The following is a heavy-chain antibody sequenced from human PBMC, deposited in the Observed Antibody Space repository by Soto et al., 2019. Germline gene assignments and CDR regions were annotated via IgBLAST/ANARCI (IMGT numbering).Heavy chain of an antibody. CDR3: ARVTIGGVIVLDY. V-gene: IGHV4-34*01. CDR2: INHSRST. Sequence: QVQLQQWGAGLLKPSETLSLTCAVYGGSFSGYYWSWIRQPPGKGLEWIGEINHSRSTNYNPSLTSRVTISVDTSKNQFSLKLSSVTAADTAVYYCARVTIGGVIVLDYWGQGTLVTVSS. J-gene: IGHJ4*02. CDR1: GGSFSGYY. D-gene: IGHD3-16*02.